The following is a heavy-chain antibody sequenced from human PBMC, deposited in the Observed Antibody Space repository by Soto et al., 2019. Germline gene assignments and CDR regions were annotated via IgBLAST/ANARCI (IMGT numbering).Heavy chain of an antibody. Sequence: GGSLRLSCAASGFTFSSYWMSWVRQAPGKGLEWVANIKQDGSEKYYVDSVKGPFTISRDNAKNSLYLQMNSLRAEDTAVYYCARGTVTTTLNWYFDLWGRGTLVTVSS. CDR1: GFTFSSYW. CDR3: ARGTVTTTLNWYFDL. J-gene: IGHJ2*01. V-gene: IGHV3-7*01. CDR2: IKQDGSEK. D-gene: IGHD4-17*01.